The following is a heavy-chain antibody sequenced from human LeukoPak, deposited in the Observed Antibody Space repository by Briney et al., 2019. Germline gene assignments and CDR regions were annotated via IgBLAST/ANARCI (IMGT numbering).Heavy chain of an antibody. CDR2: INHSGST. D-gene: IGHD6-19*01. CDR3: ARTVAGSSLPCEY. CDR1: LGSFSGYY. V-gene: IGHV4-34*01. Sequence: PSETLSLTSAVYLGSFSGYYWSWIRQPPGKGLECIGEINHSGSTNYNPSLKSRVTISVDTSKNQFSLKLSSVTAADTAVYYCARTVAGSSLPCEYWGQGTLVTVSS. J-gene: IGHJ4*02.